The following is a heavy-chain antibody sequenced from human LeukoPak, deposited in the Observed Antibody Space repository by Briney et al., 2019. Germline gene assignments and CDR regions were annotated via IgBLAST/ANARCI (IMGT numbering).Heavy chain of an antibody. J-gene: IGHJ5*02. Sequence: EASVKVSCKASGYTFTSYGISWVRQAPGQGLEWMGWISAYNGNTNYAQKLQGRVTMTTDTSTSTAYMELRSLRSDDTAVYYCARSPRAVALDNWFDPWGQGTLVTVSS. CDR1: GYTFTSYG. D-gene: IGHD6-19*01. CDR2: ISAYNGNT. CDR3: ARSPRAVALDNWFDP. V-gene: IGHV1-18*01.